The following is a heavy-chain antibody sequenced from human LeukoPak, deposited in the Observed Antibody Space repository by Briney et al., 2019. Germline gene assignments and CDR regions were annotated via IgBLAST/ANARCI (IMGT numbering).Heavy chain of an antibody. Sequence: ASVKVSCKASGYTFTSYGISWVRQAPGQGLEWMGWISAYNGDTNYAQKLQGRVTMTTDTSTSTAYMELRSLSSDVTAVYYCARDNSYGQRPSYNSYYMDVWGKGTTVTVAS. J-gene: IGHJ6*03. CDR1: GYTFTSYG. CDR2: ISAYNGDT. V-gene: IGHV1-18*01. D-gene: IGHD5-18*01. CDR3: ARDNSYGQRPSYNSYYMDV.